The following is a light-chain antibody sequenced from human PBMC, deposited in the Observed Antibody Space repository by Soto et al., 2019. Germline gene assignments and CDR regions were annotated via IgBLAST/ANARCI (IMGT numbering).Light chain of an antibody. CDR1: QSISSW. CDR2: DAS. Sequence: DIQMPPSPSTLSASVVYRFTITCRASQSISSWLAWYQQKPGKAPKLLIYDASSLESGFPSRFSGSGSGTEFTLTISSLQPDDFETYYCQQYNSYSLFGQGTKVDIK. V-gene: IGKV1-5*01. CDR3: QQYNSYSL. J-gene: IGKJ1*01.